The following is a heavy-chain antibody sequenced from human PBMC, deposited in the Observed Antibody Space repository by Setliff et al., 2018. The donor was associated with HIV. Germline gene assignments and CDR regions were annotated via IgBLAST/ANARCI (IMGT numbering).Heavy chain of an antibody. D-gene: IGHD2-8*01. CDR1: NYTLINYG. Sequence: ASVKVSCKASNYTLINYGIGWVRQAPGQGLEYLGWIGTYSGNTDYAQSVQGRVTMTRDTSTGTVYMDLRSLRSDDTAMYYCAREKYGDKFDYWGQGTLVTVSS. V-gene: IGHV1-18*01. J-gene: IGHJ4*02. CDR2: IGTYSGNT. CDR3: AREKYGDKFDY.